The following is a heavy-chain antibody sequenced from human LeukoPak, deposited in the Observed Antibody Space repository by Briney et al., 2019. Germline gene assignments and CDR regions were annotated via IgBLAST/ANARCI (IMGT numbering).Heavy chain of an antibody. CDR2: IYHSGST. CDR1: GGSISSSNW. Sequence: SGTLSLTCAVSGGSISSSNWWSWVRQPSGKGLEWIGEIYHSGSTNYNPSLKSRVTIPVDKSKNQFSLKLSSVTAADTAVYYCARVVVAAEYYYGMDVWGQGTTVTVSS. V-gene: IGHV4-4*02. D-gene: IGHD2-15*01. J-gene: IGHJ6*02. CDR3: ARVVVAAEYYYGMDV.